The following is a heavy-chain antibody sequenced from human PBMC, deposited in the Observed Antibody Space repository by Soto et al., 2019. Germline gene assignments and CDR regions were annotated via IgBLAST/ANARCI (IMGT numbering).Heavy chain of an antibody. CDR2: ISGYTGNT. J-gene: IGHJ6*02. CDR1: GYTFSNYG. CDR3: SRFIMVGGWFDPNYYHGMDV. D-gene: IGHD6-19*01. Sequence: QVQLVQSGAEVKKPGASVTVSCKTSGYTFSNYGINWVRQAPGQGLGWMGWISGYTGNTNYAQTVQGRVTMTTDTTTGTVYMELRSLKSDDTTIYYCSRFIMVGGWFDPNYYHGMDVWGQGTTVTVSS. V-gene: IGHV1-18*01.